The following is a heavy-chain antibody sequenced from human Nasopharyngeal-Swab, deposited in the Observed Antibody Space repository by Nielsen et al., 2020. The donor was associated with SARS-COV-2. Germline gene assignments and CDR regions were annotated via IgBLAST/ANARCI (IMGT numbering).Heavy chain of an antibody. CDR3: ARGRGSSTSMIGY. D-gene: IGHD2/OR15-2a*01. Sequence: GESLKISCAASGFTFSSYAMHWVRQAPGKGLEWVSRINGDGSSLNYADFVKGRFTISTDNAKSILYLEMNSLRAEDTAVYYCARGRGSSTSMIGYWGQGTLVTVSS. V-gene: IGHV3-74*01. CDR2: INGDGSSL. J-gene: IGHJ4*02. CDR1: GFTFSSYA.